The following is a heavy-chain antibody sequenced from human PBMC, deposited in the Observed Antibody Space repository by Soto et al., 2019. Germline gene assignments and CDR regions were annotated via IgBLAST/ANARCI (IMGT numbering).Heavy chain of an antibody. Sequence: EVQLVESGGGLVQPGGSLRLSCAASEFTFSSYDMHWVRQVTGKGLEWVSAIGAAGDTYYPDSVKGRFTISRENAKNSLYLQMNSLRAEDTAVYYCASGGWGSSWYEGGSRIDYWGQGTLVTVSS. V-gene: IGHV3-13*01. J-gene: IGHJ4*02. D-gene: IGHD6-13*01. CDR2: IGAAGDT. CDR1: EFTFSSYD. CDR3: ASGGWGSSWYEGGSRIDY.